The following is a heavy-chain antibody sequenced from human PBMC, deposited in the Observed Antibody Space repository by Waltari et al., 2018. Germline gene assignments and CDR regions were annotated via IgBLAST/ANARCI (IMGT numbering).Heavy chain of an antibody. Sequence: VSAISGSGCSTYYADSVKGRFTISRDNSKNTLYLQMNSLSAQDTAVYDCAKSGWELTRSYYYYMDVWGKGTTVTVSS. J-gene: IGHJ6*03. D-gene: IGHD1-26*01. CDR3: AKSGWELTRSYYYYMDV. CDR2: ISGSGCST. V-gene: IGHV3-23*01.